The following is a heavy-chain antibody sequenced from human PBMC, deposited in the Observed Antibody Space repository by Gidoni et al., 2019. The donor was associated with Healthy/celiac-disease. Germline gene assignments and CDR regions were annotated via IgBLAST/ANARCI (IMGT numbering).Heavy chain of an antibody. D-gene: IGHD6-13*01. CDR2: ISSRSSYI. J-gene: IGHJ4*02. V-gene: IGHV3-21*01. CDR1: GFTFSIYS. Sequence: EVQLVESGGGLVKPGGSLRLSCAASGFTFSIYSMNWVRQAPGKGLEWVSSISSRSSYIYYADSVKGRFTISRDNAKNSLYLQMNSLRAEDTAVYYCARDSIAAAGYWGQGTLVTVSS. CDR3: ARDSIAAAGY.